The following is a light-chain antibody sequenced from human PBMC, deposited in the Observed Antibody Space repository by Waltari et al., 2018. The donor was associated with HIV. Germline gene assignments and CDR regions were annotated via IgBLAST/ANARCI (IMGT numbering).Light chain of an antibody. Sequence: ENVLTQSPGTLYLSTGERATHSCRASQSVGSNYLAWYQQKPGQAPRLLINDASSRATGIPDRFSGSGSGTDFTLSISRLEPEDFAVYYCQQYATSPRTFGQGTKVEIK. CDR1: QSVGSNY. CDR3: QQYATSPRT. CDR2: DAS. V-gene: IGKV3-20*01. J-gene: IGKJ1*01.